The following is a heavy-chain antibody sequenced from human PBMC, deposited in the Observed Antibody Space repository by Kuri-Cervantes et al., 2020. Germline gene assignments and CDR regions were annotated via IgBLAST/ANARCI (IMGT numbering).Heavy chain of an antibody. CDR1: AFTFSNYG. V-gene: IGHV3-33*01. J-gene: IGHJ4*02. D-gene: IGHD6-13*01. CDR2: IWSDGSKK. CDR3: ARDAPFYSSSSWYYFDY. Sequence: GGSLRLSCAASAFTFSNYGMHWVRQAPGKGLEWVAVIWSDGSKKFYADSVKGRFTISRDNSKNTLYLQMNSLRAEDTAVYYCARDAPFYSSSSWYYFDYWGQGTLVTVSS.